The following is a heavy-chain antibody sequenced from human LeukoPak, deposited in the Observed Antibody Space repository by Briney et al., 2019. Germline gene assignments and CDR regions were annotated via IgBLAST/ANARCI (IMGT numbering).Heavy chain of an antibody. CDR2: ISYDGSNK. J-gene: IGHJ5*02. CDR3: ARDGTGYYGSAMARWFDP. Sequence: GRSLRLSCAASGFTFSSYAMHWVRQAPGKGLEWVAVISYDGSNKYYADSVKGRFTISRDNSKNTLYLQMSSLRAEDTAVYYCARDGTGYYGSAMARWFDPWGQGTLVTVSS. D-gene: IGHD3-10*01. V-gene: IGHV3-30*04. CDR1: GFTFSSYA.